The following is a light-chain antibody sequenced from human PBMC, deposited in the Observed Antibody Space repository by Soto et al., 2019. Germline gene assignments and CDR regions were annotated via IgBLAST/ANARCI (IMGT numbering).Light chain of an antibody. Sequence: EIVMTQSPATLSVSPGERATLSCRASQSVSSNLAWYLQKPGQAPRLLIYGASTRATGIPATFSGSGSGTDFTLPISSLQSEDFAIYYCQQYNNWPVTFGQGTKLEIK. V-gene: IGKV3-15*01. J-gene: IGKJ2*01. CDR3: QQYNNWPVT. CDR1: QSVSSN. CDR2: GAS.